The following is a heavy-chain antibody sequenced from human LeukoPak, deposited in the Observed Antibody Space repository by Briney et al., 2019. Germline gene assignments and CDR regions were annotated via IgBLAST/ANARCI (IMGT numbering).Heavy chain of an antibody. CDR2: ISAYNGHT. Sequence: ASVKVSCKASGYTFTSYGISWVRQVPGQGLEWMGWISAYNGHTKYAQKVQGRVTMTTDTSTSTAYMELRSLRSDDTAVYYCARGFSPRRNYDSSGYYSYYFDYWGQGTLVTVSS. J-gene: IGHJ4*02. V-gene: IGHV1-18*01. CDR3: ARGFSPRRNYDSSGYYSYYFDY. D-gene: IGHD3-22*01. CDR1: GYTFTSYG.